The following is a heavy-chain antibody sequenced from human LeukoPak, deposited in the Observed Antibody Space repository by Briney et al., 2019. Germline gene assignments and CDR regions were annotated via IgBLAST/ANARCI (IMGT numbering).Heavy chain of an antibody. J-gene: IGHJ4*02. CDR2: IKQGGSER. Sequence: GGSLRLSCAASGLTFSSYWMSWVRQAPGKGLEWVANIKQGGSERYYVDSVKGRFTISRDNAKNSLYLQMNNLRAVDTAVYYCARGPSGGNGFSYWGLGTLVTVSS. V-gene: IGHV3-7*04. D-gene: IGHD2-15*01. CDR3: ARGPSGGNGFSY. CDR1: GLTFSSYW.